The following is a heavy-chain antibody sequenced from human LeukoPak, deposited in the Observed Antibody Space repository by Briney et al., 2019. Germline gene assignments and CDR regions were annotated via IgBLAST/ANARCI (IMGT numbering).Heavy chain of an antibody. CDR3: ATLAYCGGDCYFGGAFDV. J-gene: IGHJ3*01. Sequence: SETLSLTCTVSGYSISSGYYWGWIRQPPGKGLEWIGTIYQSGSTYYNPSLKSRVTISIDTSKNQFSLKLSSVTAADTAVYYCATLAYCGGDCYFGGAFDVWGQGTMVTVSS. V-gene: IGHV4-38-2*02. CDR2: IYQSGST. CDR1: GYSISSGYY. D-gene: IGHD2-21*01.